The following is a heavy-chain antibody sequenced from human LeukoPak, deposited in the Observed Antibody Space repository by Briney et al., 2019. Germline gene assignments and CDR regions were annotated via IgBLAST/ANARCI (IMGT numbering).Heavy chain of an antibody. J-gene: IGHJ4*02. V-gene: IGHV4-59*01. CDR1: GGSISSYY. CDR2: IYYSGST. Sequence: SETLSLTCTVSGGSISSYYWSWLRQPPGKGLEWIGYIYYSGSTKYKPSLKSRVTISVDASKTQFSLKLNSVTAADTAVYYCARGSRELYYFDYWGQGTLVTVSS. D-gene: IGHD1-7*01. CDR3: ARGSRELYYFDY.